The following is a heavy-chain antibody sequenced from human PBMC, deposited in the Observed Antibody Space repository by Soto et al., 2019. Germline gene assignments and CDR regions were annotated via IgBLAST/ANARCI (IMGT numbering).Heavy chain of an antibody. D-gene: IGHD6-6*01. Sequence: EVQLVESGGGLVQPGGSLRLSCAASGFTFSSYSMNWVRQAPGKGLEWVSYISSSSSTIYYADSVKGRFTISRDNAKNSLYLQMNSLRDEDTAVYYCAREAEYSSSSDPSYYYGMDVWGQGTTVTVSS. CDR2: ISSSSSTI. V-gene: IGHV3-48*02. CDR3: AREAEYSSSSDPSYYYGMDV. J-gene: IGHJ6*02. CDR1: GFTFSSYS.